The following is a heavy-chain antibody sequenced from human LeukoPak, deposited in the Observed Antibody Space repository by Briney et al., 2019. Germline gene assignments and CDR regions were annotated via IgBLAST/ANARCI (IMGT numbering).Heavy chain of an antibody. CDR2: INPNSGGT. V-gene: IGHV1-2*02. Sequence: ASVKVSCKASGCTFTDYYIHWVRQAPGQGLEWMGWINPNSGGTNYAQKFQGRVTMTRDTSISTAYMELSRPRSDDTAVYYCARDWVFDYWGQGTLVTVSS. CDR3: ARDWVFDY. J-gene: IGHJ4*02. CDR1: GCTFTDYY. D-gene: IGHD3-16*01.